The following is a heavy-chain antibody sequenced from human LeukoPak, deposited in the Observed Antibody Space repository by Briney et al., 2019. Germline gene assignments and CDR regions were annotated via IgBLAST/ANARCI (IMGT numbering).Heavy chain of an antibody. J-gene: IGHJ3*02. CDR1: GYSFTSYW. CDR2: IYPGDSDI. CDR3: ARRLMYYYDTSGYDVAFDI. D-gene: IGHD3-22*01. Sequence: GESLKISCKGSGYSFTSYWIGWVRQMPGKGLKWMGIIYPGDSDITYSPSFQGQGTTSADKSISTAYLQWNSLKASDTATYYCARRLMYYYDTSGYDVAFDIWGQGTMVTVSS. V-gene: IGHV5-51*01.